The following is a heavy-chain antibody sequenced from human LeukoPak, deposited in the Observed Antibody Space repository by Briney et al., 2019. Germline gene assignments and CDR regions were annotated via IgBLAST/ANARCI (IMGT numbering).Heavy chain of an antibody. V-gene: IGHV4-39*01. Sequence: SSETLSLTCIVSGGSISSGSHYWGWIRQPPGKGLEWTGSMHYSGITYHNPSLTSRVTISVDTSKNQFSLRLTSVTAADTAVYYCARYPYSDSGVWQAFDYWGQGTLVTVSS. CDR2: MHYSGIT. D-gene: IGHD5-12*01. J-gene: IGHJ4*02. CDR1: GGSISSGSHY. CDR3: ARYPYSDSGVWQAFDY.